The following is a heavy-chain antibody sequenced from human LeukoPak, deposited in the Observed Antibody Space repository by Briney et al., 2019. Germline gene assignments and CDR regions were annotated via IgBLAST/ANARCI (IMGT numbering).Heavy chain of an antibody. CDR1: GGSISSSHYY. J-gene: IGHJ4*02. CDR2: IYYGGTT. CDR3: ARQHMGSGCIDY. D-gene: IGHD6-19*01. V-gene: IGHV4-39*01. Sequence: SETPSLTCTVSGGSISSSHYYWGWIRQPPGKGLEWIGCIYYGGTTYYNPSLKSRVPISVDTSKNQFSLKLSSVTAADTAVYSCARQHMGSGCIDYWGQGTLVTVSS.